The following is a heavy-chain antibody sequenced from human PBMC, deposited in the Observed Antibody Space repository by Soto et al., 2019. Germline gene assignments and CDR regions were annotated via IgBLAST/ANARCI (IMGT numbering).Heavy chain of an antibody. V-gene: IGHV3-23*01. Sequence: EVQVLESGGGFIQPGGSLRLSCAASGFAFTSHAMHWVRQAPGKGLEWVSGISPSGGITYYPDSVKGRFTISRDNSDNPVHLQMNSLRAEDTAVYFCVRVPSAAPFFDYWGQGTLVTVSS. J-gene: IGHJ4*02. CDR1: GFAFTSHA. CDR2: ISPSGGIT. CDR3: VRVPSAAPFFDY.